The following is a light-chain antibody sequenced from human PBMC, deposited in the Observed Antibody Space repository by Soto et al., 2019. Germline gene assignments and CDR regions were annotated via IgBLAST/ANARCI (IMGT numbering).Light chain of an antibody. CDR2: DAS. CDR1: QNVDKNY. V-gene: IGKV3-20*01. Sequence: ELVLTQSPDSLSLSPGERATLSCRASQNVDKNYLAWYQQRPGLAPRLLIYDASIRATGIPDRFSGSGSGTDFTLSISRLEPEDFAVYYCQQCAYSPRTFGQGTKVEVK. CDR3: QQCAYSPRT. J-gene: IGKJ1*01.